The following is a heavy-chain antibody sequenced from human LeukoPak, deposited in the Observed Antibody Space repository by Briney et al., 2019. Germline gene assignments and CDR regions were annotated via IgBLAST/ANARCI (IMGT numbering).Heavy chain of an antibody. CDR3: ARCGFGELLFDY. CDR2: IKQDGSEK. CDR1: GFTFSSYW. V-gene: IGHV3-7*03. D-gene: IGHD3-10*01. Sequence: GGTLRLSCAASGFTFSSYWMSWVRQAPGKGLEWVANIKQDGSEKYYVDSVKGRFTISRANAKNSLYLQMNSLRAEDTAVYYCARCGFGELLFDYWGQGTLVTVSS. J-gene: IGHJ4*02.